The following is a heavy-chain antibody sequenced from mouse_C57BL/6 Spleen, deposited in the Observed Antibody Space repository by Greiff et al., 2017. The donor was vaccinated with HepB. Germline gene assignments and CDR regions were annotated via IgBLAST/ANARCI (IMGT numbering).Heavy chain of an antibody. D-gene: IGHD1-1*01. J-gene: IGHJ2*01. V-gene: IGHV1-26*01. CDR1: GYTFTDYY. Sequence: VQLQQSGPELVKPGASVKISCKASGYTFTDYYMNWVKQSHGKSLEWIGDINPNNGGTSYNQKFKGKATLTVDKSSSTAYMELRSLTSEDSAVYYCARCGHYYGSTPFDYWGQGTTLTVSS. CDR3: ARCGHYYGSTPFDY. CDR2: INPNNGGT.